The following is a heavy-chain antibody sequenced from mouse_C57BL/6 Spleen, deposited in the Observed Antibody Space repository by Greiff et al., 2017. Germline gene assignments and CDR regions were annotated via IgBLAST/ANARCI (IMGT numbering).Heavy chain of an antibody. CDR1: CYTFTSYW. J-gene: IGHJ4*01. V-gene: IGHV1-52*01. CDR2: LDPSDSET. Sequence: VQLQQPGAELVRPGSSVKLSCKASCYTFTSYWLHLVKQRPIQGLEWIGNLDPSDSETHYNQKVKDKATLTVDKSSSTAYMQLSSLTSEDSAVYYCARNLYDYDRRDYAMDYWGQGTSVTVSS. D-gene: IGHD2-4*01. CDR3: ARNLYDYDRRDYAMDY.